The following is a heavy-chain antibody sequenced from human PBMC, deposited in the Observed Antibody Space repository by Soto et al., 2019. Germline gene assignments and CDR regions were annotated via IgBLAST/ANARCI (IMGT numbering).Heavy chain of an antibody. CDR1: GGSISSGGYY. J-gene: IGHJ4*02. Sequence: PSETLSLTCTVSGGSISSGGYYWSWIRQHPGKGLEWIGYIYYSGSTYYNPSLKSRVTISVDTSKNQFSLKLSSVTAADTAVYYCARGTRSHNGGWHQSLFDYWGQGTLVTVSS. D-gene: IGHD6-19*01. V-gene: IGHV4-31*03. CDR3: ARGTRSHNGGWHQSLFDY. CDR2: IYYSGST.